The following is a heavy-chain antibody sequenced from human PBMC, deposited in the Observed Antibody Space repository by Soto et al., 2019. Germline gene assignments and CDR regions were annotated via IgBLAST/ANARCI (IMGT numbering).Heavy chain of an antibody. CDR1: GFTFISYG. Sequence: WGSLRLSCAASGFTFISYGIRFCRHSPVKWLEWVAVISYDGSNKYYADSVKGRFTISRDNSKNTLYLQMNSLRAEDTAVYYCAKEPYQLLIYNWFDPWGQGTLVTVSS. J-gene: IGHJ5*02. CDR3: AKEPYQLLIYNWFDP. CDR2: ISYDGSNK. V-gene: IGHV3-30*18. D-gene: IGHD2-2*01.